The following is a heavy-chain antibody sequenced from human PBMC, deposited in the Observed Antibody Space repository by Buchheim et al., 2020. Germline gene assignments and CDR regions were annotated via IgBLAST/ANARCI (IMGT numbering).Heavy chain of an antibody. CDR1: GFTFSSYA. D-gene: IGHD6-13*01. CDR3: AKSHHMYSSSWYTIGLMDV. Sequence: EVQLLESGGGLVQPGGSLRLSCAASGFTFSSYAMSWVRQAPGKGLEWVSAISGSGGSTYYADSVKGRFTIYRDNSKTTPYLQMNSLRAEDTAVYYCAKSHHMYSSSWYTIGLMDVWGQGTT. V-gene: IGHV3-23*01. CDR2: ISGSGGST. J-gene: IGHJ6*02.